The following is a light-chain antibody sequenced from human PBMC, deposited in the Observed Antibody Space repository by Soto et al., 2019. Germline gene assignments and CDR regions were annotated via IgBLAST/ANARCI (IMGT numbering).Light chain of an antibody. CDR3: QQSHITTLFT. CDR1: QNINSH. CDR2: AAS. Sequence: DIQMTQSPSPLSASIGDRVTITCRASQNINSHLNWYQQKPGKAPKVVIYAASRLQSGVPSRFSGSGSGTEFTLTISSLEPEDFATYYCQQSHITTLFTFGKGTKLEIK. V-gene: IGKV1-39*01. J-gene: IGKJ2*01.